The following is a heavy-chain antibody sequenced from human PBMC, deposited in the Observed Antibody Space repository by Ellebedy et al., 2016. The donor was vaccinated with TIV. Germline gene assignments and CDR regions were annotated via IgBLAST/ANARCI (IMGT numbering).Heavy chain of an antibody. V-gene: IGHV1-69*04. Sequence: SVKVSCKASGGTFSSHAISWVRQAPGQGLEWLGRVIPMFDVRDYAQELQGRIMITADKSTSTAYMELSSLRSEETAVYFCAINSDIIVVPSAYASSYDVWGQGTMVSVAS. CDR3: AINSDIIVVPSAYASSYDV. J-gene: IGHJ3*01. D-gene: IGHD2-15*01. CDR2: VIPMFDVR. CDR1: GGTFSSHA.